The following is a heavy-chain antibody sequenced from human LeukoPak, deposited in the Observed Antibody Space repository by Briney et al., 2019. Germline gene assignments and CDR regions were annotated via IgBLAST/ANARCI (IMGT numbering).Heavy chain of an antibody. V-gene: IGHV4-34*01. D-gene: IGHD3-10*01. CDR2: INHSGGT. CDR1: GGSISSYY. J-gene: IGHJ4*02. Sequence: SETLSLTCTVSGGSISSYYWSWIRQPPGKGLEWIGEINHSGGTNYNPSLKSRVTISVDTSKNQFSLKLSSVTAADTAVYYCAGRVRGVIKQGGYYYFDYWGQGTLVTVSS. CDR3: AGRVRGVIKQGGYYYFDY.